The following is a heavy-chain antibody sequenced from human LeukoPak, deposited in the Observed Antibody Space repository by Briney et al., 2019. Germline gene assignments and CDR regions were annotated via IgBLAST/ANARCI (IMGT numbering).Heavy chain of an antibody. J-gene: IGHJ3*02. V-gene: IGHV3-21*01. CDR2: ISSSSSYI. CDR3: ASYQTYYYGSGTSGPHXFDI. CDR1: GFTFSSYA. Sequence: GGSLRLSCAVSGFTFSSYAMIWVRQAPGKGLEWVSSISSSSSYIYYADSVKGRFTISRDNAKNSLYLQMNSLRAEDTAVYYCASYQTYYYGSGTSGPHXFDIWGQGTMVTVS. D-gene: IGHD3-10*01.